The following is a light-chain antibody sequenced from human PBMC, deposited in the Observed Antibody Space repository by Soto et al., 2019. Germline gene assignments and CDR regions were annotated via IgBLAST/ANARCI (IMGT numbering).Light chain of an antibody. V-gene: IGKV1-5*01. CDR2: DAS. Sequence: DIQMTQSPSTLSASVGDRVTITCRASQSVTTWLAWYQQTPGKAPKLLIYDASRLESGVPSRFSGSGSGTEFTLTISSLQPDDFATYYCQEYSTFSFGPGTKVGIK. J-gene: IGKJ1*01. CDR1: QSVTTW. CDR3: QEYSTFS.